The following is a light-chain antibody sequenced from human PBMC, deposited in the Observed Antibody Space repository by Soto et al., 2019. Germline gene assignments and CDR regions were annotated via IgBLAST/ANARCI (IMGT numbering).Light chain of an antibody. Sequence: QSVLTQPPSASGSPGQSVTISCTGTKNDIGVYDFVSWYQHHPGKAPRLIIYEVVQRPSGVPDRFSGSKSGNTASLTVSGLQAADDADYFCKSYAGSNTYVFGSGTKATVL. CDR3: KSYAGSNTYV. CDR2: EVV. J-gene: IGLJ1*01. CDR1: KNDIGVYDF. V-gene: IGLV2-8*01.